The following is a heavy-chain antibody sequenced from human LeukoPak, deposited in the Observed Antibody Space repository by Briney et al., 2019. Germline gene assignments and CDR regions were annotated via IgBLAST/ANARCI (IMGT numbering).Heavy chain of an antibody. CDR2: IYYSGST. V-gene: IGHV4-59*12. J-gene: IGHJ4*02. CDR1: GGSISSYY. Sequence: SSETLSLTCTVSGGSISSYYWSWIRQPPGKGLEWIGYIYYSGSTYYNPSLKSRVTISVDTSKNQFSLKLSSVTAADTAVYYCASGSARYSSGWYRGSELDYWGQGTLVTVSS. CDR3: ASGSARYSSGWYRGSELDY. D-gene: IGHD6-19*01.